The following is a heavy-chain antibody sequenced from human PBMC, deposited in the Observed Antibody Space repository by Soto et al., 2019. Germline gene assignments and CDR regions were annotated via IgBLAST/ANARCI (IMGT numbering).Heavy chain of an antibody. Sequence: GGSLRLSCTASGFTFRSHGMHWVRQAPGKGLEWVAVIWYDGSEKYYADPVKDRFTISRDNSKNTLYLQMDSLRVEDTAVYYCARWADAKRLDYWGQGTPVTVSS. J-gene: IGHJ4*02. CDR3: ARWADAKRLDY. CDR2: IWYDGSEK. V-gene: IGHV3-33*01. CDR1: GFTFRSHG.